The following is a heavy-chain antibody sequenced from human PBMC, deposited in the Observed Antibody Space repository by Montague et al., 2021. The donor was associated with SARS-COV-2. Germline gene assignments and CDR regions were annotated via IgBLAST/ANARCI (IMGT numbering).Heavy chain of an antibody. CDR1: GGSFSGYY. Sequence: SETLSLTCAVYGGSFSGYYWTWIRQSPRKGLEWVGEINHSGSTNYNPSLKSRVTISVDTSKNQFSLKLSFVTAANTAVYYCACGEITTRGLIYYYGMDVWGQGTTVTVSS. J-gene: IGHJ6*02. D-gene: IGHD4-11*01. CDR2: INHSGST. CDR3: ACGEITTRGLIYYYGMDV. V-gene: IGHV4-34*01.